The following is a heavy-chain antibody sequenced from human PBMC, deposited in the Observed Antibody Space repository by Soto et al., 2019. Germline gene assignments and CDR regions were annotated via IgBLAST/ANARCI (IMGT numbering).Heavy chain of an antibody. V-gene: IGHV1-3*01. CDR2: INAGNGNT. CDR1: GNGYSRYP. CDR3: ATVARTH. J-gene: IGHJ4*02. Sequence: APLNVSSKSSGNGYSRYPMHWVRQAPGQRLEWMGWINAGNGNTKYSQKFQGRVTITRDTSARTAYMELSSLRSEDTAVHYCATVARTHWGERT. D-gene: IGHD6-19*01.